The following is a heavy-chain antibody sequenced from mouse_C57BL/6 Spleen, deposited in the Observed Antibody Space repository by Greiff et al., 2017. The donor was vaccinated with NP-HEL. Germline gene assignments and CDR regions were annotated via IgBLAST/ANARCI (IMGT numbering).Heavy chain of an antibody. J-gene: IGHJ2*01. CDR2: IRLKSDNYAT. Sequence: EVKVEESGGGLVQPGGSMKLSCVASGFTFSNYWMNWVRQSPEKGLEWVAQIRLKSDNYATHYAESVKGRFTISRDDSKSSVYLQMNNLRAEDTGIYYCTGRSTTVVSYFDYWGQGTTLTVSS. CDR3: TGRSTTVVSYFDY. D-gene: IGHD1-1*01. V-gene: IGHV6-3*01. CDR1: GFTFSNYW.